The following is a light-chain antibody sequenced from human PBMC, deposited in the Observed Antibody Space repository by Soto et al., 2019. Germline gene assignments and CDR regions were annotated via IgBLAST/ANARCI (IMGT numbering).Light chain of an antibody. CDR3: ISYTNRQSYV. V-gene: IGLV2-14*01. J-gene: IGLJ1*01. Sequence: QSALTQPASVSGSPGQSITIWCSGTSSDIGSYDHVAWYQQFPGKSPKHMIYAVSDRPSGVSDRFSGSKSGITASLTISGLQTEYEADYYCISYTNRQSYVFGTVTKLTVL. CDR2: AVS. CDR1: SSDIGSYDH.